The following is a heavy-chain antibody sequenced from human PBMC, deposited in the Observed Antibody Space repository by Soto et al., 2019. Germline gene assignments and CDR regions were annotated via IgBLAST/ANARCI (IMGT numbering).Heavy chain of an antibody. J-gene: IGHJ6*02. CDR3: ARDSIAAAGTDYYYGMNV. Sequence: GGSLRLSCAASGFTFSSYAMHWVRQAPGKGLEWMAVISYDGSNKYYADSVKGRFTISRDNSRNTLYLQMNSLRGEDTAVYYCARDSIAAAGTDYYYGMNVWGQGTTVTVSS. D-gene: IGHD6-13*01. CDR2: ISYDGSNK. CDR1: GFTFSSYA. V-gene: IGHV3-30-3*01.